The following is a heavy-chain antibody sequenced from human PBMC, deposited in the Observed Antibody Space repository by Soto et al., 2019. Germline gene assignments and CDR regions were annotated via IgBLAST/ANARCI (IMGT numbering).Heavy chain of an antibody. J-gene: IGHJ4*02. Sequence: EVQLLESGGNLVQPGGSLRLSCAASGFTFSNYAMSWVRQAPGKGLEWVSIISATGGSTHYADSVKGRVTISRDNSKNTLDLQMNNLRAEDTAVYYCARGGFFGAFDYWGQGTLVTVSS. CDR3: ARGGFFGAFDY. V-gene: IGHV3-23*01. D-gene: IGHD3-16*01. CDR2: ISATGGST. CDR1: GFTFSNYA.